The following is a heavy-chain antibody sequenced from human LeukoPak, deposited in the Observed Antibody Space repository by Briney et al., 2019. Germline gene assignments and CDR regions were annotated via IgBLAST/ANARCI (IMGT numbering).Heavy chain of an antibody. CDR2: IYYSGST. CDR3: AGLRARPYYYYYMDV. J-gene: IGHJ6*03. CDR1: GGSISSSSYY. Sequence: SETLSLTCTVSGGSISSSSYYWGWIRQPPGKGLEWIGSIYYSGSTYYNPSLKSRITISVDTSKNQFSLKLSSVTAADTAVYYCAGLRARPYYYYYMDVWGKGTTVTISS. V-gene: IGHV4-39*01.